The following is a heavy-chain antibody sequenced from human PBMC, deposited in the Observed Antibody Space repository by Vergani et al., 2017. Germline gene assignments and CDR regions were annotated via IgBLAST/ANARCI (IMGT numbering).Heavy chain of an antibody. CDR3: ARMGGYDEGDSFRIGYFDS. J-gene: IGHJ4*02. CDR2: IYSTGST. CDR1: GDSISSGVYY. D-gene: IGHD2-21*01. V-gene: IGHV4-31*03. Sequence: QVQLQESGPGLVKPSQTLSLTCSVSGDSISSGVYYWNWIRQHPGKGLEWIGDIYSTGSTHHNPSLRRRINMSVDTSKNKLSLKLNSVTAADTAIYYCARMGGYDEGDSFRIGYFDSWGQGILVTVSS.